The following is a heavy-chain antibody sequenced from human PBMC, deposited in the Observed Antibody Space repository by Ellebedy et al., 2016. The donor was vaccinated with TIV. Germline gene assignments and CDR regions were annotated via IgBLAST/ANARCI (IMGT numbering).Heavy chain of an antibody. J-gene: IGHJ3*02. CDR2: SSGSGGNT. CDR1: GLTFSSHA. V-gene: IGHV3-23*01. Sequence: GESLKISCAASGLTFSSHAMSWVRQAPGKGLEWVSSSSGSGGNTYYADSVNGRFTISRDNSKDTLYLQVNSLRAEDTAVYYCARDPVGVGPAFDIWGKGTMVTVSS. CDR3: ARDPVGVGPAFDI. D-gene: IGHD4-23*01.